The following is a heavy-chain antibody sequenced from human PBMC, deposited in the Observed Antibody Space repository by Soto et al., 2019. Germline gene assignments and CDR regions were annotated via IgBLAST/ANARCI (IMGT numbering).Heavy chain of an antibody. CDR2: MYSGGST. Sequence: EVQLVESGGGLVQPGGSLRLSCAAFGFTVSGSYMTWVRQAPGKGLEWVSVMYSGGSTYYADSVKGRFTVSRDTSKNPLYLQMNNLRAEDTAVYYCTRDSSPTVTADSWGQGTLVTVSS. CDR3: TRDSSPTVTADS. J-gene: IGHJ4*02. V-gene: IGHV3-66*01. CDR1: GFTVSGSY. D-gene: IGHD4-17*01.